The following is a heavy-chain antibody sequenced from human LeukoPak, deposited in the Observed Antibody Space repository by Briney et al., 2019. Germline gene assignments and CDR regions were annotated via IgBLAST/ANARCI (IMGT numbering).Heavy chain of an antibody. J-gene: IGHJ6*02. CDR1: GFTFNTYA. CDR2: IWYDGSNE. Sequence: GGSLRLSCAASGFTFNTYAMNWVRQAPGKGLEWVAVIWYDGSNEYYADSVKGRFTISRDNSKNTLSLQMNSLRAEDTAVYYCARDLGSTGDYYFYGMDVWGQGTTVTVSS. D-gene: IGHD2-15*01. CDR3: ARDLGSTGDYYFYGMDV. V-gene: IGHV3-33*01.